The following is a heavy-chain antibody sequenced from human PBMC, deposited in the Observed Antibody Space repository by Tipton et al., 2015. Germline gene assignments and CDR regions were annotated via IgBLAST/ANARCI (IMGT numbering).Heavy chain of an antibody. J-gene: IGHJ6*02. V-gene: IGHV4-59*01. CDR1: SDSISKYY. CDR2: IQYSGGT. Sequence: TLSLTCSVSSDSISKYYWSWIRQPPGKELQWIGYIQYSGGTNYNPSLESRVSMSVDTSKTQFSLEMSSVTAADTAVYYCARDLEHGMDVWGQGTTVTVSS. CDR3: ARDLEHGMDV. D-gene: IGHD5-24*01.